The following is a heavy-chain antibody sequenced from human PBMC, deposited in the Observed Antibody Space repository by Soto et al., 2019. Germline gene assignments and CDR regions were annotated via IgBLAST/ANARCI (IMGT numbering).Heavy chain of an antibody. CDR1: GYTFTSYY. J-gene: IGHJ5*02. D-gene: IGHD1-26*01. Sequence: ASVKVSCKASGYTFTSYYMHWVRQAPGQGLEWMGIINPSSGSTSYAQKFQGRVTMTRDTSTSTVYMELSSLRSEDTAVYYCARAPGARGLVGKFDPWGQGTLVTVSS. V-gene: IGHV1-46*01. CDR2: INPSSGST. CDR3: ARAPGARGLVGKFDP.